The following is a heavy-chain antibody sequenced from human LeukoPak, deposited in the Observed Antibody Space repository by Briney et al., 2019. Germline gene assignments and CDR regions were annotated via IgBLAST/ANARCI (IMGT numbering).Heavy chain of an antibody. CDR3: AKDRETYEYTFDY. CDR2: MWYDGSKD. J-gene: IGHJ4*02. D-gene: IGHD6-6*01. Sequence: GKSLRLSCAASGFSFSTYGIHWVRQAPGKGLEWVAVMWYDGSKDYYADSVKGRFTISRDTSKNTLYLQMNNLRAEDTAVYYCAKDRETYEYTFDYWGQGTLVSVSS. V-gene: IGHV3-33*06. CDR1: GFSFSTYG.